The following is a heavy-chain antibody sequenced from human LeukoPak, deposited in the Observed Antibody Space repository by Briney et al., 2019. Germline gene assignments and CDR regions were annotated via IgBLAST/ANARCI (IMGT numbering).Heavy chain of an antibody. V-gene: IGHV3-30-3*01. J-gene: IGHJ4*02. CDR3: APSNFDY. Sequence: GGSLRLSCAASGFTFSSYAMHWVRQAPGKGLEWVAVISYDGSNKYYADSVKGRFTISRDNSKNTLYLQMNSLRAEDTAVYYCAPSNFDYWGQGTLATVSS. CDR2: ISYDGSNK. CDR1: GFTFSSYA. D-gene: IGHD4-11*01.